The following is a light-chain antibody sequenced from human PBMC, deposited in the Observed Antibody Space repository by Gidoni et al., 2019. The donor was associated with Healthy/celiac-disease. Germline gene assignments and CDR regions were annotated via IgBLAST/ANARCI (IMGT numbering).Light chain of an antibody. CDR2: DAS. V-gene: IGKV1-33*01. CDR3: QQYDNLPLT. J-gene: IGKJ4*01. CDR1: QDSRNY. Sequence: DIQLNQAPSSLSASVGDREHITCQVSQDSRNYLNWYQQKPGKAPKLLIYDASSWETGVPSRFSGSGSGTDFTFTISSLQPEDIATYYCQQYDNLPLTFGGGTKVEIK.